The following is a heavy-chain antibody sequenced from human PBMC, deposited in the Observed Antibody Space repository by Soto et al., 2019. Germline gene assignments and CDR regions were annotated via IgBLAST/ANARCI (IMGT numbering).Heavy chain of an antibody. D-gene: IGHD6-19*01. CDR3: ARGYSSGWYFLDY. J-gene: IGHJ4*02. Sequence: QLQLVQSGAEVKKPGSSVKVSYQVSGGPFSDYAINWVRQAPGQGLEWMGGIVPMFRIARYAQKFQGRVTITADEYTGTAYMELRSLRSEDTAVYYCARGYSSGWYFLDYWGQGTLVTVSS. CDR1: GGPFSDYA. V-gene: IGHV1-69*01. CDR2: IVPMFRIA.